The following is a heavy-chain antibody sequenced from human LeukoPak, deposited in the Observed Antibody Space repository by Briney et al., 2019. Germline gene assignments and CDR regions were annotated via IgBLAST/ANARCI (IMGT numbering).Heavy chain of an antibody. CDR2: ISGNGGRT. D-gene: IGHD3-16*01. Sequence: GGSLRLSCAASGFTFSSYAMSWVRQAPGKGLEWVSTISGNGGRTYYADSVKGRFTISRDNSKNTLYLQMKSLRAEDTAVYYCAKDRVWMGDFDYWGQGTLVTVSS. V-gene: IGHV3-23*01. J-gene: IGHJ4*02. CDR1: GFTFSSYA. CDR3: AKDRVWMGDFDY.